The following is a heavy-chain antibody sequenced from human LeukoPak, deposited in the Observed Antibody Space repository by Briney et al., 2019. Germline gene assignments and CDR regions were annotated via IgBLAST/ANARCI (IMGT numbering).Heavy chain of an antibody. CDR1: GYTFTSYD. D-gene: IGHD3-22*01. Sequence: ASVKVSCKASGYTFTSYDINWVRQATGQGLEWMGWMNPNSGNTGYAQKFQGRVTMTRNTSISTAYMELSSLRSEDTAVYYCARDSSGYYFYPAYYYYGMDVWGQGTTVTVSS. J-gene: IGHJ6*02. CDR2: MNPNSGNT. CDR3: ARDSSGYYFYPAYYYYGMDV. V-gene: IGHV1-8*01.